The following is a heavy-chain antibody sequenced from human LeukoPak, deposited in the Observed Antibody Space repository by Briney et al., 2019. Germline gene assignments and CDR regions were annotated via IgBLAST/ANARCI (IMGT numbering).Heavy chain of an antibody. Sequence: SETLSLTCTVSGGSISSSSYYWGWIRQPPGKGLEWIGSIYYSGSTYYNPSLKSRVTISVDTSKNQFSLKLSSVTAADTAVYYCARVPRGTTGIGDAFDIWGQGTMVTVSS. CDR3: ARVPRGTTGIGDAFDI. V-gene: IGHV4-39*07. CDR1: GGSISSSSYY. D-gene: IGHD1-1*01. J-gene: IGHJ3*02. CDR2: IYYSGST.